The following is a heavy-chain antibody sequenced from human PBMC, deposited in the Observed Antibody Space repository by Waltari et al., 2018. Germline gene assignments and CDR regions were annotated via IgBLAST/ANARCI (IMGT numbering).Heavy chain of an antibody. J-gene: IGHJ4*02. D-gene: IGHD3-22*01. CDR1: GFTFSSYA. Sequence: EVQLLESGGGLVQPGGSLRLSCAASGFTFSSYAMSWVRQAPGKGLEWFSAISGSVGSTYYADSVKGRFTISRDNSKNTLYLQMNSLRAEDTAVYYCARFVIADPFDYWGQGTLVTVSS. CDR3: ARFVIADPFDY. V-gene: IGHV3-23*01. CDR2: ISGSVGST.